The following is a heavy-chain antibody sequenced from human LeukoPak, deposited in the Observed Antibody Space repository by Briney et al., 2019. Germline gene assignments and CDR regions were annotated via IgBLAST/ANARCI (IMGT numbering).Heavy chain of an antibody. V-gene: IGHV3-48*01. CDR2: ISSSSSTI. D-gene: IGHD3-3*01. CDR3: ARYDFWSGFDY. J-gene: IGHJ4*02. CDR1: GFTFSSYS. Sequence: TGGSLRLSCAASGFTFSSYSMNWVRQAPGKGLEWVSYISSSSSTIYYADSVKGRFTISRDNAKNSLYLQMNSLRAEATAVYYCARYDFWSGFDYWGQGTLVTVSS.